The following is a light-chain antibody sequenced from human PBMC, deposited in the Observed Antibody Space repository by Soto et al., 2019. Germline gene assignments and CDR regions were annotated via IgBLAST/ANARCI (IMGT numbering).Light chain of an antibody. Sequence: EIVFTMTPSAQPLYTGGRATLSCRASQSVSSSYLAWCHQRPGQAPRLLICGASTRAAGIPDRFSGSGSGTDSTNTSRIQAAEDSAEYFMQELTGPTITFGQGTRLEIK. CDR3: QELTGPTIT. CDR1: QSVSSSY. CDR2: GAS. V-gene: IGKV3-20*01. J-gene: IGKJ5*01.